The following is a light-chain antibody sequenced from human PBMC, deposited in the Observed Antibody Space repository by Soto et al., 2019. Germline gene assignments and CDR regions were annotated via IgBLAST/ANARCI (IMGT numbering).Light chain of an antibody. CDR3: QQYGSSPFT. CDR1: QTVSSNY. Sequence: ESVLTQSPGTLSLSPGEGATLSCRASQTVSSNYLAWYQQKPGQAPRLLIYGASSRATGIPDRFSGSGSGTGFTLTIIRLEPEDFAVYFCQQYGSSPFTFGPGTKVDIK. CDR2: GAS. J-gene: IGKJ3*01. V-gene: IGKV3-20*01.